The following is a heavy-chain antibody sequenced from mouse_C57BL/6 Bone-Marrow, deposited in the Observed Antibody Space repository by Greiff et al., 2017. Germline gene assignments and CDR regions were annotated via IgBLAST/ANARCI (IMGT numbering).Heavy chain of an antibody. Sequence: QVQLQQPGTELVKPGASVKLSCKASGYTFTSYWMYWVKQRPGQGLEWIGNINPSNGGTNYNEKFKSKATLTVDKSSSTAYMQLSSLTSEDSAVYDCARSSPIYYYSSCWFAYWDQGTLVTVSA. V-gene: IGHV1-53*01. CDR2: INPSNGGT. CDR1: GYTFTSYW. J-gene: IGHJ3*01. CDR3: ARSSPIYYYSSCWFAY. D-gene: IGHD1-1*01.